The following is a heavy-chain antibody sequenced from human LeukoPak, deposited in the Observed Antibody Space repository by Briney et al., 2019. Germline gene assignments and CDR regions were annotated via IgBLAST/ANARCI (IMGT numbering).Heavy chain of an antibody. J-gene: IGHJ3*02. D-gene: IGHD1-26*01. V-gene: IGHV3-23*01. Sequence: GGSLRLSCAASGFTFSSYAMSWVRQAPGKGLEWVSAISGSGGSTYYADSVKGRFTISRDNPKNTLYLQMNSLRNEHTAVYYCAKDYGSGSSDAFDIWGQGTMVTVSS. CDR2: ISGSGGST. CDR1: GFTFSSYA. CDR3: AKDYGSGSSDAFDI.